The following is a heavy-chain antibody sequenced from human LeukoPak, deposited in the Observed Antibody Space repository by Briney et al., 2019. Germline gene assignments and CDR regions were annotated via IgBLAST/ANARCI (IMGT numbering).Heavy chain of an antibody. CDR2: ISWNSGSI. V-gene: IGHV3-9*01. D-gene: IGHD4-17*01. Sequence: PGGSLRLSCAASGFTFDDYAMHWVRQAPGKGLEWVSGISWNSGSIGYADSVKGRFTISRDNAKNSLYLQMNSLRAEDTAVYYCARGTSGPNDYGDLWYFDLWGRGTLVTVSS. CDR3: ARGTSGPNDYGDLWYFDL. J-gene: IGHJ2*01. CDR1: GFTFDDYA.